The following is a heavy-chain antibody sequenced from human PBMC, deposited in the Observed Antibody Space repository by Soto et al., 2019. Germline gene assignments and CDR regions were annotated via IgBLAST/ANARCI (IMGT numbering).Heavy chain of an antibody. Sequence: QVQLQQWGAGLLKPSETLSLTCAFYGGSFSGYSWSWIRQPPGQGLEWFGEINHSVSTTYSPSLKRRVTISVDTSKSQFSLRLSSVTAADTAVYYCARGGWYYGSGSYYYYYGMDVWGQGTTVTVFS. CDR2: INHSVST. CDR1: GGSFSGYS. D-gene: IGHD3-10*01. V-gene: IGHV4-34*01. CDR3: ARGGWYYGSGSYYYYYGMDV. J-gene: IGHJ6*02.